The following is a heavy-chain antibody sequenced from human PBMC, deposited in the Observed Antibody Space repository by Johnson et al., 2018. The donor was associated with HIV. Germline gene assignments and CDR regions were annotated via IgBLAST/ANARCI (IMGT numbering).Heavy chain of an antibody. CDR2: ISGGIT. V-gene: IGHV3-23*04. CDR1: GFSFIDYA. J-gene: IGHJ3*02. D-gene: IGHD1-26*01. CDR3: ARDGGSYYELDAFDI. Sequence: VQLVESGGGVVQPGGSLRLSCVASGFSFIDYAMIWVRQAPGKGLEWVSFISGGITYYADSVKGRFTISRDNSKNTVYLQMNSLRAEDTAVYYCARDGGSYYELDAFDIWGQGTMVTVSA.